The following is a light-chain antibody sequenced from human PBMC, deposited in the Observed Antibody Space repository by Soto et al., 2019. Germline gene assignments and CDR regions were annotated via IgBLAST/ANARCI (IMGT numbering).Light chain of an antibody. Sequence: QSALTQPASVSGSPGQSITISCTGTSSDVGGYIYVSWYQQHPGKAPKLMIYEVSNRPSGVSNRFSGSKSGNTASLTISGLQAEDEADYYCSSYSRSSFYVFGTGNKVTVL. CDR1: SSDVGGYIY. CDR2: EVS. J-gene: IGLJ1*01. V-gene: IGLV2-14*01. CDR3: SSYSRSSFYV.